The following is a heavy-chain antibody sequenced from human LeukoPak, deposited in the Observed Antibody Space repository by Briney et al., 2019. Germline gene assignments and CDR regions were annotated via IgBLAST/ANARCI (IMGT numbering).Heavy chain of an antibody. D-gene: IGHD1-26*01. CDR1: SGSVSNSGYY. J-gene: IGHJ4*02. CDR3: AGRLISGSYYAPFDD. Sequence: PSETLSLTCTVPSGSVSNSGYYWGWIRQPPGKGLEWIGNRYYSGSTYYNPSLKSRVTISVDTSKNQFSLKLSSVTAADTALYYCAGRLISGSYYAPFDDWGQGTLVTVSS. V-gene: IGHV4-39*01. CDR2: RYYSGST.